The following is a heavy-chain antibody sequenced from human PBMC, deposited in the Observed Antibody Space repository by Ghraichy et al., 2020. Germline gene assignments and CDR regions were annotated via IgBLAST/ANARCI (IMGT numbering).Heavy chain of an antibody. CDR3: ARGGGTCCFNY. V-gene: IGHV3-7*04. CDR1: GFTLSTYW. CDR2: IKQDGSEK. Sequence: GGSLRLSCAASGFTLSTYWMSWVRQAPGKGLEWVANIKQDGSEKSYVDSVKGRFTISRDNAKNSLYLQMNSLRVEDTAVYYCARGGGTCCFNYWGQGTLVTVSS. J-gene: IGHJ4*02. D-gene: IGHD2-15*01.